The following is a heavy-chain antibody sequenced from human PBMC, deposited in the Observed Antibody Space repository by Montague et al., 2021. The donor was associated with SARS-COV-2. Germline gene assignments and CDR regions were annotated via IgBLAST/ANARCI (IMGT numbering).Heavy chain of an antibody. V-gene: IGHV4-59*13. J-gene: IGHJ4*02. CDR1: GGSISSYY. Sequence: SGTLSLTCTVSGGSISSYYWSWIRQPPGKGLEWIGYIYYSGSTNYNPSLKSRVTISVDTSKNQFSLKLSSVTAADTAVYYCARDLGDYWGQGTLVTVSS. CDR3: ARDLGDY. CDR2: IYYSGST.